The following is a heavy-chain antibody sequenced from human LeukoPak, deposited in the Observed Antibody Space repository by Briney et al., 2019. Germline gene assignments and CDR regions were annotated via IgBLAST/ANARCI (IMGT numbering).Heavy chain of an antibody. J-gene: IGHJ3*02. Sequence: KPSETLSLTCAVYGGSFSGYYWSWIRQPPGKGLEWIWEINHSGSTNYNPSLKSRVTISVDTSKNQFSLKLSSVTAADTAVYYCARDGTWRAFDIWGQGTMVTVSS. CDR3: ARDGTWRAFDI. CDR2: INHSGST. V-gene: IGHV4-34*01. CDR1: GGSFSGYY. D-gene: IGHD3-3*01.